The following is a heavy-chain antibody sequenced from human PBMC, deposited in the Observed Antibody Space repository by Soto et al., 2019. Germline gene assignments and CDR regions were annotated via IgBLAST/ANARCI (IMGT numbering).Heavy chain of an antibody. J-gene: IGHJ4*02. CDR1: GFTFSDFA. CDR2: IYGGGNGP. CDR3: AKMEGMDPWAYYCDC. D-gene: IGHD2-2*03. Sequence: EVQVLESGGGLVQPGGSLRLSCAATGFTFSDFAMSWVRQAPGKGLEWVSRIYGGGNGPHYADSVQGRVTISRDNSKNTLYLQMNSLRAEDTAVYYCAKMEGMDPWAYYCDCWGQGTLVTVSS. V-gene: IGHV3-23*01.